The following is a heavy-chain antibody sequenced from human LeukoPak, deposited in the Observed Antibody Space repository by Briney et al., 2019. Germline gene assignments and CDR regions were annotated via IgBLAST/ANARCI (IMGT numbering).Heavy chain of an antibody. Sequence: ASVKVSCKASGYTFTSYAMNWVRQAPGQGLEWMGWINTNTGNPTYAQGFTGRFVFSLDTSVSTAYLQISSLKAEDTAVYYCARDSSGYQYNWFDPWGQGTLVTVSP. CDR3: ARDSSGYQYNWFDP. CDR2: INTNTGNP. D-gene: IGHD3-22*01. J-gene: IGHJ5*02. V-gene: IGHV7-4-1*02. CDR1: GYTFTSYA.